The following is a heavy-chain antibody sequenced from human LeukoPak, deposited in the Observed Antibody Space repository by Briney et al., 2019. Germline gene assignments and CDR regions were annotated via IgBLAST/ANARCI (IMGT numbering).Heavy chain of an antibody. J-gene: IGHJ4*02. D-gene: IGHD3-3*01. CDR1: GGSISSYY. V-gene: IGHV4-4*09. CDR3: ARVGVGTLDY. Sequence: SETLSLTCTVSGGSISSYYRNWIRQSPGKGLEWIGNIYTSGSTNYNPSLKSRVTIALDTSKNQFSLKLNSVTAADTAVYYCARVGVGTLDYWGQGTLVTVSS. CDR2: IYTSGST.